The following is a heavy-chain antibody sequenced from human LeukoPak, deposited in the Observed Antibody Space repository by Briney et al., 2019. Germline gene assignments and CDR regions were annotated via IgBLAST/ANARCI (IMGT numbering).Heavy chain of an antibody. Sequence: QPGRSLRLSCAASGFTFSSYGMHWVRQAPGKGLEWVAVISYDGSNKYYADSVKGRFTISRDNAKNSLYLQMNSLRAEDTAVYYCARGGAATGRFEYWGQGTLVTVSS. CDR3: ARGGAATGRFEY. V-gene: IGHV3-30*03. D-gene: IGHD1-26*01. CDR1: GFTFSSYG. J-gene: IGHJ4*02. CDR2: ISYDGSNK.